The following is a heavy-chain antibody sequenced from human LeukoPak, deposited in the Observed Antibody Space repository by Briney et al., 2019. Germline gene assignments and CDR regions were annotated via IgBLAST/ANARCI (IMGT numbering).Heavy chain of an antibody. V-gene: IGHV3-66*01. D-gene: IGHD2-2*01. J-gene: IGHJ4*02. Sequence: GGSLRLSCAASGFTFSACWMHWVRQAPGKGLEWVSIIYSGGSTYYTDSVRGRFIISRDISKNTLYLQMNSLRAEDTAVYYCARVGDCGRASCYAIDYWGQGTLVTVSS. CDR3: ARVGDCGRASCYAIDY. CDR2: IYSGGST. CDR1: GFTFSACW.